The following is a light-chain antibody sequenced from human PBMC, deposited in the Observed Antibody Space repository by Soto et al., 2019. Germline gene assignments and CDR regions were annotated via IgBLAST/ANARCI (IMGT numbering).Light chain of an antibody. V-gene: IGLV2-8*01. CDR1: SSDVGGYNY. CDR3: SSYAGSNTVV. Sequence: QSVLTQPPSASGSPGQSVTISCTGTSSDVGGYNYVSWYRQQSGKAPKLMIYEVSKRPSGVPDRFSGSKSGNTASLTVSGLQAEDEADYYCSSYAGSNTVVFGGGTKLTVL. CDR2: EVS. J-gene: IGLJ2*01.